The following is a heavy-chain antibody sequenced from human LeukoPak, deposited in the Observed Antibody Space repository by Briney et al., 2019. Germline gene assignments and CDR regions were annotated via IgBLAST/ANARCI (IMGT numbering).Heavy chain of an antibody. V-gene: IGHV4-61*01. J-gene: IGHJ5*02. Sequence: SETLSLTCTVSGGSVSSGSYYWSWIRQPPGKGLEWIGYIYYSGSTNYNPSLKSRVTISVDTSKNQFSLKLSSVTAADTAVYYCARDYYDSSGYPWFDPWGQGTLVTVSP. D-gene: IGHD3-22*01. CDR3: ARDYYDSSGYPWFDP. CDR1: GGSVSSGSYY. CDR2: IYYSGST.